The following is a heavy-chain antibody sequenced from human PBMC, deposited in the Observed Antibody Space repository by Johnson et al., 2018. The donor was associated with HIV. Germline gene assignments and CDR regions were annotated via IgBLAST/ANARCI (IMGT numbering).Heavy chain of an antibody. D-gene: IGHD3-10*01. CDR2: IKQDGSEK. J-gene: IGHJ3*02. Sequence: VQLVESGGGLVQPGGSLRLSCAASGFTFSSYWMSWVRQAPGKGLEWVANIKQDGSEKYYVDSVKGRFTISRDNAKNSLYLQMNSLRADDTAVYYCASFRGVIRSDALDIWGQGTMVTVSS. V-gene: IGHV3-7*01. CDR3: ASFRGVIRSDALDI. CDR1: GFTFSSYW.